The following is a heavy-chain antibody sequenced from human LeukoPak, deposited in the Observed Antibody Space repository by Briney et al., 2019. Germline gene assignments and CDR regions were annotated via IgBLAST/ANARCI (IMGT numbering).Heavy chain of an antibody. CDR1: GFTFDDYG. CDR2: ISWDGGTT. J-gene: IGHJ4*02. CDR3: AKKGEGYYFDY. Sequence: PGGSLRLSRAASGFTFDDYGMHWVRQPPGKGLEWVSLISWDGGTTYYADSVKGRFTISRDNSKNSLYLQMNSLRAEDTALYYCAKKGEGYYFDYWGQGTLVTVSS. V-gene: IGHV3-43D*04. D-gene: IGHD1-26*01.